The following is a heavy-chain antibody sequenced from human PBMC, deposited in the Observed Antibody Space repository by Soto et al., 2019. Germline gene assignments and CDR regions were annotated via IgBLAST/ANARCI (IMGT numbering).Heavy chain of an antibody. J-gene: IGHJ4*02. Sequence: QVQLVESGGGVVQPGRSLRLSSAASGFTFSSYGMHWVRQAPGKGLEWVAVISYDGSNKYYADSVKGRFTISRDNSKNTLYLQMSSLIAEDTAVYYCAKDNTVVRGVILVYWGQGTLVTVSS. V-gene: IGHV3-30*18. CDR2: ISYDGSNK. D-gene: IGHD3-10*01. CDR3: AKDNTVVRGVILVY. CDR1: GFTFSSYG.